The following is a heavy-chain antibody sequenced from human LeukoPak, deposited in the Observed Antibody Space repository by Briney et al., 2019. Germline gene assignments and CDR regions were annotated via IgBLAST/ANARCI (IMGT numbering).Heavy chain of an antibody. V-gene: IGHV4-39*01. CDR3: ASHRGYSYGYNY. Sequence: KASETLSLTCTVSGGSISSSSYYWGWIRQPPGQGLEWIGSIYYSGSTYYNPSLKSRVTISVDTSRNQFSLKLSSVTAADTAVYYCASHRGYSYGYNYWGQGTLVTVSS. D-gene: IGHD5-18*01. J-gene: IGHJ4*02. CDR2: IYYSGST. CDR1: GGSISSSSYY.